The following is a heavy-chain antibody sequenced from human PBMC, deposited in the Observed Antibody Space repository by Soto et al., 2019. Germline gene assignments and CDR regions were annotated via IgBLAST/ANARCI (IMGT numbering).Heavy chain of an antibody. J-gene: IGHJ4*02. Sequence: GGSLRLCCAASGFTFSSYAMSWVRQAPGKGLEWVSAISGSGGSTYYADSVKGRFTISRDNSKNTLYLQMNSLRAEDTAVYYCAKEADIVVVVAASYFDYCGQGTLVTVSS. CDR1: GFTFSSYA. D-gene: IGHD2-15*01. V-gene: IGHV3-23*01. CDR2: ISGSGGST. CDR3: AKEADIVVVVAASYFDY.